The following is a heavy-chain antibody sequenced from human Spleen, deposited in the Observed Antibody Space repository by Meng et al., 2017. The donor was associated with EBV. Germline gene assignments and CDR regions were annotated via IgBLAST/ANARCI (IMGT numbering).Heavy chain of an antibody. D-gene: IGHD6-6*01. J-gene: IGHJ4*02. CDR2: IYWDDDK. CDR3: AHIIAARPFDY. CDR1: GFSLSSRGVG. Sequence: QNTLKESGPTLVKPTQTLTLTCTFSGFSLSSRGVGVGWIRQPPGKALEWLAVIYWDDDKRYSPSLKSRLTITKDTSKNQVVLTMTNMDPVDAATYYCAHIIAARPFDYWGQGTLVTVSS. V-gene: IGHV2-5*02.